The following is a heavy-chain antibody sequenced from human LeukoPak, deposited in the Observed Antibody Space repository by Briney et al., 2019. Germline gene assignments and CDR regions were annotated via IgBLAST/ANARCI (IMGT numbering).Heavy chain of an antibody. J-gene: IGHJ4*02. CDR1: GGSFSGYY. D-gene: IGHD3-10*01. Sequence: ASETLSLTCGVYGGSFSGYYWSWIRQPPGKGLEWIGEINHSGSTNYNPSLKSRVTISVDTSKNQFSLKLSSVTAAATAVYYCTRANRIIMVGVVITRYFDYWGKGTLVTVSS. CDR3: TRANRIIMVGVVITRYFDY. V-gene: IGHV4-34*01. CDR2: INHSGST.